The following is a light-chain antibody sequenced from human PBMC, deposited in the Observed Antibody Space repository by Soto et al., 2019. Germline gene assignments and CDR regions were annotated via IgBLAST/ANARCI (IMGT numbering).Light chain of an antibody. Sequence: IQMTQSPSTLSASVGDTVTITCRASHTISRWMAWYQHKPGKAPKLLIYKASSVESGVPPRFSGSGSGTAFTLTIRSLQPADFATYYRRQYNGGFGQGTKVEVK. V-gene: IGKV1-5*03. CDR1: HTISRW. CDR2: KAS. J-gene: IGKJ1*01. CDR3: RQYNGG.